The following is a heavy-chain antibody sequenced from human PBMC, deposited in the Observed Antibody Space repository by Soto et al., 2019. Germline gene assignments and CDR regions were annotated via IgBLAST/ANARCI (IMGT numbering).Heavy chain of an antibody. D-gene: IGHD4-17*01. CDR3: ALTTSESYYYYGMDV. CDR1: GYSFTSYW. V-gene: IGHV5-10-1*01. CDR2: IDPSDSYT. J-gene: IGHJ6*02. Sequence: GASLKISCKGSGYSFTSYWISWVRQMPGKGLEWMGRIDPSDSYTNYSPSFQGHVTISADKSISTAYLQWSSLKASDTAMYYCALTTSESYYYYGMDVWGQGTTVTV.